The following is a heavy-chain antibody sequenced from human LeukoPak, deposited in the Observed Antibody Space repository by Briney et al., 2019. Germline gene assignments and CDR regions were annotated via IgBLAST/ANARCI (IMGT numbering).Heavy chain of an antibody. D-gene: IGHD3-3*01. CDR2: IYYSGST. CDR1: GGSISSSSYY. J-gene: IGHJ4*02. CDR3: AREQPLYYDFWSGASGGLGDY. Sequence: SETLSLTCTVSGGSISSSSYYWGWLRQPPGKGLEWLGSIYYSGSTYYNPSLKSRVTISVNTSKNQFSLKLSSVTAADTAVYYCAREQPLYYDFWSGASGGLGDYWGQGTLVTVSS. V-gene: IGHV4-39*07.